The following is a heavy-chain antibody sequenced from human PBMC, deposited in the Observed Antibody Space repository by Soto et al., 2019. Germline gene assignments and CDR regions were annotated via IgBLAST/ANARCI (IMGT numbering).Heavy chain of an antibody. V-gene: IGHV4-4*07. J-gene: IGHJ6*02. CDR3: ARDLCSSTSCPYYYYYYGMDV. CDR1: VGSMSSYY. CDR2: IYTSGST. D-gene: IGHD2-2*01. Sequence: SGTLSITCTVSVGSMSSYYRSWIRQPAGTGLALIGRIYTSGSTNYNPSLKSRVTMSVDTSKNQFSLKLSSVTAADTAVYYCARDLCSSTSCPYYYYYYGMDVWGQGTTVTVSS.